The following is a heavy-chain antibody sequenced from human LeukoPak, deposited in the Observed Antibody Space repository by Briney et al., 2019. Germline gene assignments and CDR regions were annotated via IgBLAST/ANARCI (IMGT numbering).Heavy chain of an antibody. Sequence: GGSLRLSCVASGFTFNTYAIHWVRQAPGKGLEWVAVISYDGSNTYYEDSVKGRFIISRDNSKNTLYLQMNSLRAEDMAVYYCAREEWYYFDYWGQGTLVTVSS. V-gene: IGHV3-30-3*01. CDR1: GFTFNTYA. CDR2: ISYDGSNT. D-gene: IGHD3-3*01. J-gene: IGHJ4*02. CDR3: AREEWYYFDY.